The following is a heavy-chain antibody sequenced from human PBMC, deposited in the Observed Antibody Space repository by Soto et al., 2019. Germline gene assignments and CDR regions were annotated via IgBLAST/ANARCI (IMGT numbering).Heavy chain of an antibody. J-gene: IGHJ4*02. CDR2: TYYRSKWSK. CDR3: ARGHSGYFYY. Sequence: SQTLSLTCAISEDSVSSTSAAWNWIRQSPSRGLEWLGRTYYRSKWSKDYALSVKSRISITPDTSKNQFSLQLNSVTPEDTAIYYCARGHSGYFYYWGQGTLVTVSS. V-gene: IGHV6-1*01. CDR1: EDSVSSTSAA.